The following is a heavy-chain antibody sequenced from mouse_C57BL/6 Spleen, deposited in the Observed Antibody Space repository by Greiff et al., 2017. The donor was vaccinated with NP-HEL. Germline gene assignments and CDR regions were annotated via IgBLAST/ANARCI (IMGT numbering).Heavy chain of an antibody. J-gene: IGHJ4*01. V-gene: IGHV1-42*01. D-gene: IGHD5-1*01. CDR3: ARLGTFYAMDY. Sequence: VQLQQSGPELVKPGASVKISCKASGYSFTGYYMNWVKQSPEKSLEWIGEINPSTGGTTYNQKFKAKATLTVDKSSSTAYMQLKSLTSEDSAVYYCARLGTFYAMDYWGQGTSVTVSS. CDR2: INPSTGGT. CDR1: GYSFTGYY.